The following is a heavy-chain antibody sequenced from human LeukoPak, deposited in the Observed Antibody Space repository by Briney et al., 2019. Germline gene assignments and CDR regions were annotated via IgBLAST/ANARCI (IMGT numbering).Heavy chain of an antibody. CDR2: IYYSGST. V-gene: IGHV4-59*01. D-gene: IGHD6-13*01. J-gene: IGHJ4*02. Sequence: PSETLSLTCIVSGDSISTYYWSWVRQPPGKGLEWIGYIYYSGSTNYNPSLKSRVTISVDTSKNQFSLKLSSVTAADTAVYYCAREGIAAAGLDYWGQGTLVTVSS. CDR3: AREGIAAAGLDY. CDR1: GDSISTYY.